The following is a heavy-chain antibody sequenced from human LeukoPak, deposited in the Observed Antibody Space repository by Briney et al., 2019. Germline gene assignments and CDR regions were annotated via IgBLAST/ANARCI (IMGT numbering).Heavy chain of an antibody. J-gene: IGHJ4*02. CDR3: ARDRADGYSTEFDY. V-gene: IGHV3-21*01. CDR1: GFTFSNYS. CDR2: ISSSSSYI. Sequence: GGSLRLSCAASGFTFSNYSMNWVRRAPGKGLDWVSSISSSSSYIYYADSVKGRFTISRDNAKNSPYLQMNSLRAEDTAVYYCARDRADGYSTEFDYWGQGTLVTVSS. D-gene: IGHD5-24*01.